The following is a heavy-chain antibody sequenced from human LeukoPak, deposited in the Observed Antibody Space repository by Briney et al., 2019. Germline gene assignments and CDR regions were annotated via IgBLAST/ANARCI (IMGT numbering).Heavy chain of an antibody. D-gene: IGHD3-10*01. V-gene: IGHV3-30*04. CDR3: ARGGSILRGVRSWFDP. Sequence: PGKSLRLSCAASGFTFRSFAMTWVRQAPGKGLESVALISYDGNIEYYADSVKGRFTISRDNSNNTLFLQMSSLRAEDTAVYYCARGGSILRGVRSWFDPWGQGTLVIVSS. CDR2: ISYDGNIE. J-gene: IGHJ5*02. CDR1: GFTFRSFA.